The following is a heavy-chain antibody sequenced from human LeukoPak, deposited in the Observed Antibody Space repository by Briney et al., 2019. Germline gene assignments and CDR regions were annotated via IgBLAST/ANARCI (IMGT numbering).Heavy chain of an antibody. CDR1: GFTFSSYA. D-gene: IGHD1-1*01. V-gene: IGHV3-23*01. J-gene: IGHJ4*01. CDR3: ARDTGFVDY. Sequence: QAGGSLRLSCAASGFTFSSYAMNWVRQAPGKGLEWVSVISAGGSATYYADSVKGRFTISRDKSKNTVHLQMNSLRADDTAVYYCARDTGFVDYWGQGTLVTVSS. CDR2: ISAGGSAT.